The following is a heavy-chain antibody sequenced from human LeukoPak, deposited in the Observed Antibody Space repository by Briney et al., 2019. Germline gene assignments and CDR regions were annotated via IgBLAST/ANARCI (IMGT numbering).Heavy chain of an antibody. D-gene: IGHD6-13*01. V-gene: IGHV3-21*01. CDR3: ARGTRAAAGTLFY. CDR1: GFTFSSYW. J-gene: IGHJ4*02. Sequence: GGSLRLSCAASGFTFSSYWMSWVRQAPGKGLEWVSSISSSSSYIYYADSVKGRFTISRDNAKNSLYLQMNSLRAEDTAVYYCARGTRAAAGTLFYWGQGTLVTVSS. CDR2: ISSSSSYI.